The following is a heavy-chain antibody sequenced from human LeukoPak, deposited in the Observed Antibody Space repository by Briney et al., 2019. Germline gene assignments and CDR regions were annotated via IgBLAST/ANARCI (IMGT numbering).Heavy chain of an antibody. D-gene: IGHD3-22*01. J-gene: IGHJ4*02. Sequence: ASVKVSCKASGYTFTSYGISWVRQAPGQGLEWMGWISAYNGNTNYAQKLQGRVTMTTDTSTSTAYMELRSLRSDDTAVYYCARDLPRPAYYYDSSGLGFDYWGQGTLVTVSS. CDR3: ARDLPRPAYYYDSSGLGFDY. CDR1: GYTFTSYG. CDR2: ISAYNGNT. V-gene: IGHV1-18*01.